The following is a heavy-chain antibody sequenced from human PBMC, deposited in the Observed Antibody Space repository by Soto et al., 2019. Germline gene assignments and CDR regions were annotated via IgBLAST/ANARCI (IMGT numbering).Heavy chain of an antibody. Sequence: QVQLVESGGGVVQPGRSLRLSCAASGFTFSSYGMHWVRQAPGKGLEWVAVISYDGSNKYYADSVKGRFTISRDNSKNTLYLQMNSLRAEDTAVCYCAKDSTVAGTDYWGQGTLVTVSS. CDR3: AKDSTVAGTDY. D-gene: IGHD6-19*01. CDR1: GFTFSSYG. J-gene: IGHJ4*02. V-gene: IGHV3-30*18. CDR2: ISYDGSNK.